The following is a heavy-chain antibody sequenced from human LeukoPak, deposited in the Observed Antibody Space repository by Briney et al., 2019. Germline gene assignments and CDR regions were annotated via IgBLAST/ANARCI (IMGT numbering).Heavy chain of an antibody. D-gene: IGHD3-10*01. Sequence: PGGSLRLSCAASGFTFSSYEMNWVRQAPGKGLEWVSYISSSGSTIYYADSVKGRFTISRDNAKNSLCLQMNSLRAEDTAVYYCARAPTNALLWFGDAGLEDAFDIWGQGTKVTVSS. CDR2: ISSSGSTI. V-gene: IGHV3-48*03. CDR1: GFTFSSYE. CDR3: ARAPTNALLWFGDAGLEDAFDI. J-gene: IGHJ3*02.